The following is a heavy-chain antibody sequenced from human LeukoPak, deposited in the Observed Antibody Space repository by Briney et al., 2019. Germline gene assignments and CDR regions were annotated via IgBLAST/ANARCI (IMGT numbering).Heavy chain of an antibody. CDR1: GFTFSSYA. Sequence: GRSLRLSCAASGFTFSSYAMHWVRQAPGKGLEGVAVISYDGSNKYYADSVKGRFTISRDNSKNTLYLQMNSLRAEDTAVYYCARDGKHSYGYPRVNYYYYYMDVWGKGTTVTVSS. V-gene: IGHV3-30*01. J-gene: IGHJ6*03. CDR3: ARDGKHSYGYPRVNYYYYYMDV. CDR2: ISYDGSNK. D-gene: IGHD5-18*01.